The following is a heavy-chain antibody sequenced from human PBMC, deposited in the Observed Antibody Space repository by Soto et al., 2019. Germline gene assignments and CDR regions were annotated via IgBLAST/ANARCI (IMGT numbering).Heavy chain of an antibody. CDR1: GGSISSGDYY. J-gene: IGHJ4*02. D-gene: IGHD1-26*01. Sequence: PSETLSLTCTVSGGSISSGDYYWSWIRQPPGKGLEWIGYIYYSGSTYYNPSLKSRVTISVDTSKNQFSLKLSSVTAADTAVYYCARLSGSYNDRYFDSWGQGTLVTVSS. CDR3: ARLSGSYNDRYFDS. V-gene: IGHV4-30-4*01. CDR2: IYYSGST.